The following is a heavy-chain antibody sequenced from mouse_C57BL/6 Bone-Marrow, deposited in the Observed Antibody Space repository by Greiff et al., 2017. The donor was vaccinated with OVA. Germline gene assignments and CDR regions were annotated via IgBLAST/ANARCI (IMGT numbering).Heavy chain of an antibody. CDR3: AREELIYYGYFDY. CDR2: IYPSYSET. Sequence: QVQLQQPGAELVRPGSSVKLSCKASGYTFTSYWMDWVKQRPGQGLEWIGNIYPSYSETHYNQKFKDKATLTVDKSSSTAYMQLSSLTSEDSAVYYCAREELIYYGYFDYWGQGTTLTVSS. V-gene: IGHV1-61*01. CDR1: GYTFTSYW. J-gene: IGHJ2*01. D-gene: IGHD2-1*01.